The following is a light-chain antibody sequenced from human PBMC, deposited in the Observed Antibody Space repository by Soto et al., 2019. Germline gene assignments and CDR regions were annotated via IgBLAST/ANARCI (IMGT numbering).Light chain of an antibody. V-gene: IGKV3-11*01. Sequence: ESVLTQSPATLSLSPGERATLSCRASQSVSSYLAWYQQKPGQAPRLLIYDASNRATGIPARFSGSGSGTDFTLTISSLEPEDFAVYYCQQRSNWLGTFGQGTKVDIK. CDR2: DAS. CDR1: QSVSSY. CDR3: QQRSNWLGT. J-gene: IGKJ1*01.